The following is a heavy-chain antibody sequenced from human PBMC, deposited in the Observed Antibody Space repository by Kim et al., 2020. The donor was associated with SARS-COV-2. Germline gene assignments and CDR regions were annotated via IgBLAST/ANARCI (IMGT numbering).Heavy chain of an antibody. J-gene: IGHJ4*02. D-gene: IGHD3-10*01. CDR2: SYPNGDT. Sequence: GVDLCGFASSYPNGDTHSKPPRKRRVTISIDMTQNQFSLELGSVTAADTAVYYCAREPTSIRAGWIDHWGQGLLVTVSS. CDR3: AREPTSIRAGWIDH. V-gene: IGHV4-31*02.